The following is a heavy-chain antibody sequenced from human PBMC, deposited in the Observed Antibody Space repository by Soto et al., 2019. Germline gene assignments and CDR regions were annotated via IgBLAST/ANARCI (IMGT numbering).Heavy chain of an antibody. CDR1: GGSISSSSCY. Sequence: SETLSLTCTVSGGSISSSSCYWGWIRQPPGKGLEWIGSIYYSGSTYYNPSLKSRVTISVDTSKNQFSLKLSSVTAADTAVYYCARPRHCSGGSCYPGAFDIWGQGTMVTVSS. V-gene: IGHV4-39*01. CDR2: IYYSGST. CDR3: ARPRHCSGGSCYPGAFDI. D-gene: IGHD2-15*01. J-gene: IGHJ3*02.